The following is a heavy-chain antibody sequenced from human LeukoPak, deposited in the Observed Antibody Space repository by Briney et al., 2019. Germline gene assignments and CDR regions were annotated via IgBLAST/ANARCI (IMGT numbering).Heavy chain of an antibody. CDR2: IIPLFGTA. D-gene: IGHD3-22*01. V-gene: IGHV1-69*13. J-gene: IGHJ4*02. Sequence: ASVKVSCKASGDTFIRYGISWVRQAPGQGLEWMGGIIPLFGTANYAQKFQGRVTIIADESTSTVYMELNSLRFEDTAVYYCAREWNYESSGYFFYYWGRGTLVTVSS. CDR1: GDTFIRYG. CDR3: AREWNYESSGYFFYY.